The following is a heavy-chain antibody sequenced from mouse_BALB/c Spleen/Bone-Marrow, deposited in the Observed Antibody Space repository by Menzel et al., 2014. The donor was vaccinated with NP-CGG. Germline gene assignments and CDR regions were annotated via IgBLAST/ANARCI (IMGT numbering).Heavy chain of an antibody. CDR1: DYSFTDYY. V-gene: IGHV1S34*01. D-gene: IGHD1-1*01. CDR3: ARSEGIYYYGSSYALDY. Sequence: LGKTGASVKISCKASDYSFTDYYMHWVKQTHGKSLEWIGYISCYNGATSYNQKFKGKATFTVDTSSSTAYMQFSSLTSEDSAVYYCARSEGIYYYGSSYALDYCGQATSTTVSS. J-gene: IGHJ4*01. CDR2: ISCYNGAT.